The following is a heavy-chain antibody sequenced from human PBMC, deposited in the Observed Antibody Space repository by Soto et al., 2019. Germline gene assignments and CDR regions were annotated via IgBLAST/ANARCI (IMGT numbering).Heavy chain of an antibody. CDR1: GGTFSGYA. CDR3: ARDPRSITGTTSSEDVQH. D-gene: IGHD1-20*01. J-gene: IGHJ1*01. Sequence: QAQLMQSGAEVKKPGSSVKVSCKASGGTFSGYAINWVRQAPGQGLEWMGGIIPLLGITDYGQKFQGRITIAADESTGTAYMDLRGLRSEDTAVYDCARDPRSITGTTSSEDVQHWGQGTLVSVSS. V-gene: IGHV1-69*01. CDR2: IIPLLGIT.